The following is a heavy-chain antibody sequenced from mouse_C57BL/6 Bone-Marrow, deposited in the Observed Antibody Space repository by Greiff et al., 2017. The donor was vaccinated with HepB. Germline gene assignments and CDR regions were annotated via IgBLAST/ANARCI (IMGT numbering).Heavy chain of an antibody. Sequence: QVQLQQSGAELVKPGASVKMSCKASGYTFTSYWITWVKQRPGQGLEWIGDIYPGSGSTNYNEKFKGKATLTVDTSSSTAYMQLSSLTSEDSAVYYCARDYGSSYEFAYWGQGTLVTVSA. CDR3: ARDYGSSYEFAY. V-gene: IGHV1-55*01. CDR1: GYTFTSYW. J-gene: IGHJ3*01. CDR2: IYPGSGST. D-gene: IGHD1-1*01.